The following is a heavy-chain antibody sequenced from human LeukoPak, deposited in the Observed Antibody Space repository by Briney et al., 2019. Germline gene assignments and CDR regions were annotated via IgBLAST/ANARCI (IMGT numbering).Heavy chain of an antibody. D-gene: IGHD2-2*02. CDR1: GFTFDDYG. J-gene: IGHJ6*03. V-gene: IGHV3-20*04. CDR2: INWNGGRT. Sequence: GGSLRLSCAASGFTFDDYGMSWVRQVPGKGLEWVSGINWNGGRTGYADSVKGRFTISRDNAKNSLYLQMNSLRAEDTALYYCARGFAVEDKLLYVPYYYMDVWGKGTPVIVSS. CDR3: ARGFAVEDKLLYVPYYYMDV.